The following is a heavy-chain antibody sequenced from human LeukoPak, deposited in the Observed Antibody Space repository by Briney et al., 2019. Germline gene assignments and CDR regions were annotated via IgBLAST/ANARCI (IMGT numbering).Heavy chain of an antibody. CDR1: GYTFTTYD. Sequence: ASVKVSCKASGYTFTTYDINWVRQATGQGLEWMGRTVPVFATTTYAQKFQGRVMITADESTSTVHMELSSLTAEDTALYYCARPYGPGNYINLGLDFWGQGTLVTVS. D-gene: IGHD3-10*01. V-gene: IGHV1-69*13. J-gene: IGHJ4*02. CDR2: TVPVFATT. CDR3: ARPYGPGNYINLGLDF.